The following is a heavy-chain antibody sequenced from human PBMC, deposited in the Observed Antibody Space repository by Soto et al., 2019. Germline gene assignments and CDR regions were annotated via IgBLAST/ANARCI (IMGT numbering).Heavy chain of an antibody. CDR1: GGTFSSYA. Sequence: QVQLVQSGAEVKKPGSSVKVSCKASGGTFSSYAISWVRQAPGQGLEWMGGIIPIFGTANYAQKFQDRVTITADESTSTAYMELSSLRSEDTAVYYCARDGPPTTVTPGDDYWGQGTLVTVSS. V-gene: IGHV1-69*01. CDR2: IIPIFGTA. D-gene: IGHD4-17*01. CDR3: ARDGPPTTVTPGDDY. J-gene: IGHJ4*02.